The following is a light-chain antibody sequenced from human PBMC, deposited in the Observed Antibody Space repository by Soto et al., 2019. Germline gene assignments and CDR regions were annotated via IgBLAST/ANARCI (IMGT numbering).Light chain of an antibody. CDR1: QSVSSDF. CDR3: QQRSNWPPALS. V-gene: IGKV3D-20*02. Sequence: EIVLTQSPGTLSLSPGERATLSCRASQSVSSDFLAWYQQKPGQAPRLLIYGASSRATGIPDRFSGSGSGTDFTLTISRLEPEDFAVYYCQQRSNWPPALSFGGGTKVDIK. CDR2: GAS. J-gene: IGKJ4*01.